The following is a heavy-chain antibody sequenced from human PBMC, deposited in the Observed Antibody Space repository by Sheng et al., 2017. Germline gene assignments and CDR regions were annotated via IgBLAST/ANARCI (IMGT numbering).Heavy chain of an antibody. Sequence: QVQLQQWGAGLLKPSETLSLTCAVYGGSFSGYYWSWIRQPPGKGLEWIGEINHSGSTNYNPSLKSRVTISVDTSKNQFSLKLSSVTAADTAVYYCARHDRVYYDSSGYYRENAFDIWGQGTSGHRLF. CDR3: ARHDRVYYDSSGYYRENAFDI. CDR2: INHSGST. D-gene: IGHD3-22*01. CDR1: GGSFSGYY. J-gene: IGHJ3*02. V-gene: IGHV4-34*01.